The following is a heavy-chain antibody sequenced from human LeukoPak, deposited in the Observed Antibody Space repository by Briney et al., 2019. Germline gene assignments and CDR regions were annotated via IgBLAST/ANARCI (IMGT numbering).Heavy chain of an antibody. CDR1: GGSISSYY. CDR2: IYHSGGT. V-gene: IGHV4-59*01. D-gene: IGHD5-12*01. Sequence: PSETLSLTCTVSGGSISSYYWTWTRQSPGKGLEWIGYIYHSGGTKYNSSLKSRVTMSVDTSKNQFSLKLSSVTAADTAVYYCVRDGYSGHDALWGQGTLVTVSS. J-gene: IGHJ4*01. CDR3: VRDGYSGHDAL.